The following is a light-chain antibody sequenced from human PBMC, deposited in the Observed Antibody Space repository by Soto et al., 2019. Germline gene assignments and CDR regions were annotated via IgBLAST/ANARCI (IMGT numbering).Light chain of an antibody. J-gene: IGKJ1*01. V-gene: IGKV3-20*01. CDR1: QSVTSSY. CDR2: GAS. Sequence: EIVLTQSPGTLSLSPGERATLSCRVSQSVTSSYLAWYQQKPGQAPRLLIYGASSRATGIPDRFSGSGSGTDFTLTISRLEPEDFAVYYCQQYPDWTFGQGTKVEIK. CDR3: QQYPDWT.